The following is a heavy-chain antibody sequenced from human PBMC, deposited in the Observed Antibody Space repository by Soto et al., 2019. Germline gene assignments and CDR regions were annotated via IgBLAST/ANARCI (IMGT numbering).Heavy chain of an antibody. Sequence: GESLKISCAASGLSFSDYYMSWIRQAPGKGLEWVSSIGSSGSTIFYADSVKGRFTISRDNAKNSLYLQMNSLRGEDTAVYYCARGYSSGQPPYWGQGTLVTVSS. V-gene: IGHV3-11*01. CDR3: ARGYSSGQPPY. CDR2: IGSSGSTI. CDR1: GLSFSDYY. D-gene: IGHD3-22*01. J-gene: IGHJ4*02.